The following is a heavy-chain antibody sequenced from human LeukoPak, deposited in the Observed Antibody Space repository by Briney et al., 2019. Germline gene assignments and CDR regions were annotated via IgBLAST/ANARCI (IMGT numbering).Heavy chain of an antibody. D-gene: IGHD6-19*01. CDR3: VRISTAVAGADY. Sequence: PGGSLRLSCAASGFTFSSSWMSWVRQAPGKGLEWVANIKQDGSEKYYVESVKGRFTISRDNTKNSLYLQMDSLPAEDTAVYYCVRISTAVAGADYWGQGTLVTVSS. CDR1: GFTFSSSW. V-gene: IGHV3-7*01. J-gene: IGHJ4*02. CDR2: IKQDGSEK.